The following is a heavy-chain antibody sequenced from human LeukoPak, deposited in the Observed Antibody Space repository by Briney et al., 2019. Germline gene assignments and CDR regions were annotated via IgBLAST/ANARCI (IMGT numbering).Heavy chain of an antibody. J-gene: IGHJ4*02. D-gene: IGHD3-10*01. V-gene: IGHV3-7*03. Sequence: GGSLRLSCAASGFTFSSYAMSWVRRAPGKGLEWVANIKQDGSVKYYVDSVKGRFTISRDNAKNSLCLQMNSLRAEDTAVYYCARRLWFGELYDYWGQGTLVAVSS. CDR2: IKQDGSVK. CDR3: ARRLWFGELYDY. CDR1: GFTFSSYA.